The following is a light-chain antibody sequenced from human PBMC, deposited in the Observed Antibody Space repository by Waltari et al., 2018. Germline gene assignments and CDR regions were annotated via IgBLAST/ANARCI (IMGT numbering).Light chain of an antibody. CDR1: NMGDKF. CDR3: QAWDTITGGV. V-gene: IGLV3-1*01. J-gene: IGLJ2*01. Sequence: SYELTQPPSVSVSPGQTASIPCSGHNMGDKFACRYQKKPGQSPVLVIYQSTKRPSGIPERFSGSNSGNTATLTISGTQAMDEADYYCQAWDTITGGVFGGGTKLTVL. CDR2: QST.